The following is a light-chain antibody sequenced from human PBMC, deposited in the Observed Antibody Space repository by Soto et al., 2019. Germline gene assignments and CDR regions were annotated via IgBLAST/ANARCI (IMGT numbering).Light chain of an antibody. Sequence: QSALTQPPSASGSPGQSVTISCTGTSSDVGGYNYVSWYQQHPGKAPKLMIYEVSQRPSGVPDRFSGSKSGNTASLTVSGLQAEDEADYYCSSYAGSNNLYVFGTWTKVTVL. CDR3: SSYAGSNNLYV. CDR1: SSDVGGYNY. CDR2: EVS. J-gene: IGLJ1*01. V-gene: IGLV2-8*01.